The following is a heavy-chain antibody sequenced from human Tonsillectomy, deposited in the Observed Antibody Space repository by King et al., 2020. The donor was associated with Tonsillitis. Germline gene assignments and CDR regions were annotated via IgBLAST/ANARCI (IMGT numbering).Heavy chain of an antibody. CDR2: IYYSGST. V-gene: IGHV4-59*01. Sequence: QLQESGPGLVKPSETLSLTCTVSGGSISGYFWSWIRQPPGNGLEWIGYIYYSGSTYYNPSLKSRVTISVDTSKNQFSLKLSAVTAADTAVYYCARDLRIYESSGYYAFAVWGQGKMVTVSS. CDR1: GGSISGYF. D-gene: IGHD3-22*01. CDR3: ARDLRIYESSGYYAFAV. J-gene: IGHJ3*01.